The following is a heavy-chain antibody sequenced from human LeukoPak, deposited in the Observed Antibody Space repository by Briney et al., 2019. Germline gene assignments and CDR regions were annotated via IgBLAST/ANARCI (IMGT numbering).Heavy chain of an antibody. Sequence: PGGSLRLSCAASGFSFSSYEMNWVRQAPGKGLEWVSYISSSGSTVYYADSVKGRFTISRDNAKNSLYLQMNSLRAEDTATYYSARSYSVSYYRYWGQGTLVTVSS. V-gene: IGHV3-48*03. CDR2: ISSSGSTV. J-gene: IGHJ4*02. D-gene: IGHD1-26*01. CDR3: ARSYSVSYYRY. CDR1: GFSFSSYE.